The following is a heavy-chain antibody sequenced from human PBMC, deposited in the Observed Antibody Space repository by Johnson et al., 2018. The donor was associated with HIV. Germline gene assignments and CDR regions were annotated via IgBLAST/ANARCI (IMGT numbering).Heavy chain of an antibody. J-gene: IGHJ3*02. CDR2: ISWNSGSI. Sequence: HLVESGGGLVQPGRSLRLSCAASGFTVDDYAMHWVRQAPGKGLEWVSGISWNSGSIGYADSVKGRFTISRDNAKNSLYVQMNSLRAEDTALYYCAKGLRLGELSLRVDAFDIWGQGTMVTVSS. D-gene: IGHD3-16*02. CDR1: GFTVDDYA. V-gene: IGHV3-9*01. CDR3: AKGLRLGELSLRVDAFDI.